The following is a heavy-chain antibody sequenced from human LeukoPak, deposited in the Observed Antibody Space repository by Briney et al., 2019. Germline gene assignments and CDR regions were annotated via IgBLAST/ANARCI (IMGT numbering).Heavy chain of an antibody. V-gene: IGHV3-7*05. CDR1: GFTFSSYW. Sequence: GGSLRLSCAASGFTFSSYWMTWVRQAPGTGLQWVANIKPDGGEKYYVDSVKGRFTISRDNAKNSLYLEMNSLRPEDTAVYYCVRGSSGTAVRGISWAWFDPWGQGTLGTVSS. D-gene: IGHD3-10*01. J-gene: IGHJ5*02. CDR2: IKPDGGEK. CDR3: VRGSSGTAVRGISWAWFDP.